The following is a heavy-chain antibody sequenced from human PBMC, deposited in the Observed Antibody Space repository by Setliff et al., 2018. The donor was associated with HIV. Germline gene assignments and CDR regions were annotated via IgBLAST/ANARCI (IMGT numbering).Heavy chain of an antibody. Sequence: SETLSLTCTVSGGSIRSSIYYWGWVRQPPGKGLEWIGSIYYSGSTYYNPSLQSRLTISVYTSRNQFSLKLNSVTAADTAVSYCARGEQLVDNWFDPWGQGTLVTVSS. CDR3: ARGEQLVDNWFDP. CDR2: IYYSGST. D-gene: IGHD6-13*01. J-gene: IGHJ5*02. V-gene: IGHV4-39*07. CDR1: GGSIRSSIYY.